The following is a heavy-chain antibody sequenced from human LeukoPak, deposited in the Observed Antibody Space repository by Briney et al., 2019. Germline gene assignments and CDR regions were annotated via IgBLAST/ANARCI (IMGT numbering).Heavy chain of an antibody. V-gene: IGHV1-18*01. Sequence: SVKDSCKTSGYAFMCYGMSWLRQARGQGLDGMGWRSGNKSDMRDAPKFRGTVTLTRDPSTGTAYMEMRSLTLDDTATCYCTRGRMGKYFDIWGRGTLVTVSS. J-gene: IGHJ2*01. CDR1: GYAFMCYG. D-gene: IGHD7-27*01. CDR2: RSGNKSDM. CDR3: TRGRMGKYFDI.